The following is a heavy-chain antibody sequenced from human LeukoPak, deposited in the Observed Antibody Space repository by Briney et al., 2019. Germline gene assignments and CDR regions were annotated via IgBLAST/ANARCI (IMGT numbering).Heavy chain of an antibody. CDR1: GYSISSGYY. CDR3: AAELLESFDY. V-gene: IGHV4-38-2*01. D-gene: IGHD1-7*01. Sequence: PSETLSLTCAVSGYSISSGYYWGWIRQPPGKGLEWIGSIYHSGSTNYNPSLKSRVTMSVDTSKNQFSLKLNSMTAADTAVYYCAAELLESFDYWGQGTLVTVSS. J-gene: IGHJ4*02. CDR2: IYHSGST.